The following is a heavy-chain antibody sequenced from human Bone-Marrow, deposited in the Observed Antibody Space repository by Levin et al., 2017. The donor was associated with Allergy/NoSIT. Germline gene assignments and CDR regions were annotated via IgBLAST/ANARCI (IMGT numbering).Heavy chain of an antibody. V-gene: IGHV3-21*01. CDR1: GFTFSSYS. CDR3: ARDPTYSGYDYGLDY. D-gene: IGHD5-12*01. Sequence: GGSLRLSCAASGFTFSSYSMNWVRQAPGKGLEWVSSISSSSSYIYYADSVKGRFTISRDNAKNSLYLQMNSLRAEDTAVYYCARDPTYSGYDYGLDYWGQGTLVTVSS. CDR2: ISSSSSYI. J-gene: IGHJ4*02.